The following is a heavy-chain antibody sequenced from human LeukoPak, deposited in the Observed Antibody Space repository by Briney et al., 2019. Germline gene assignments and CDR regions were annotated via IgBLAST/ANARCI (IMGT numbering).Heavy chain of an antibody. Sequence: PGGSLRLSCAASGFTFSSYAMHWVRQAPGKGLEWVAVISYDGSNKYYADSVKGRFTISRDNSKNTLYLQMNSLRAEDTAVYYCARAVAGKAGFAAPGYWGQGTLVTVSS. CDR1: GFTFSSYA. D-gene: IGHD6-19*01. J-gene: IGHJ4*02. CDR2: ISYDGSNK. CDR3: ARAVAGKAGFAAPGY. V-gene: IGHV3-30*04.